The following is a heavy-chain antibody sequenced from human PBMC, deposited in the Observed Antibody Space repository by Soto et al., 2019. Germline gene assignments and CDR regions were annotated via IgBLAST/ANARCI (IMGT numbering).Heavy chain of an antibody. V-gene: IGHV1-69*01. CDR2: IIPIFGTA. CDR3: ARAPRYCSSTSCYNGWFDP. CDR1: GGTFSSYA. D-gene: IGHD2-2*02. Sequence: QVQLVQSGAEVKKPGSSVKVSCKASGGTFSSYAISWVRQAPGQGLEWMGGIIPIFGTANYAQKFQGRVTITADESTSTAYMELSSLRSEDTAVYYCARAPRYCSSTSCYNGWFDPWGQGTLVTASS. J-gene: IGHJ5*02.